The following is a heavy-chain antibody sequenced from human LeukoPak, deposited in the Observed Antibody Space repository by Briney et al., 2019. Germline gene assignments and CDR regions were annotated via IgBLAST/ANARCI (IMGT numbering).Heavy chain of an antibody. D-gene: IGHD2-15*01. V-gene: IGHV1-69*04. CDR3: AKSCGGSCYSDFDY. J-gene: IGHJ4*02. CDR2: IIPILGIA. Sequence: SVKVSCKASGGTFSSYAISWVRQAPGQGLEWMGRIIPILGIANYAQKFQGRVTITADKSTSTAYMELSSLRSEDTAVYYCAKSCGGSCYSDFDYWGQGTLVTVSS. CDR1: GGTFSSYA.